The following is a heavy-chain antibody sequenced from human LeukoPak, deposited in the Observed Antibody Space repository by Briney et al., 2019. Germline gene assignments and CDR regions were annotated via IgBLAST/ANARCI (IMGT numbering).Heavy chain of an antibody. V-gene: IGHV3-9*01. CDR2: ITWNSGYI. J-gene: IGHJ4*02. Sequence: QAGGSLRLSCVASGFTFDDYAMHWVRQAPGKGLEWVSGITWNSGYIGYADSVKGRFTISRDNAKNSLYLQMNSLRAEDTALYYCAKADARIAPSGFDYWGQGTLISVSS. D-gene: IGHD6-13*01. CDR3: AKADARIAPSGFDY. CDR1: GFTFDDYA.